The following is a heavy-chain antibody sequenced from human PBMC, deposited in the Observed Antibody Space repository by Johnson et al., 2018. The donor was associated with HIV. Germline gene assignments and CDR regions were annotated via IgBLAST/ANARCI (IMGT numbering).Heavy chain of an antibody. CDR3: AREAPGYSSSWYGEDAFDI. CDR1: GFTVSSNY. Sequence: LVESGGGLVQPGGSLRLSCAASGFTVSSNYMSWVRQAPGKGLEWVSVIYSGGSTYYADSVKGRFTISRDNSKNTLYLQMNSLRAEETAVYYCAREAPGYSSSWYGEDAFDIWGQGTMVTVSS. V-gene: IGHV3-66*02. CDR2: IYSGGST. J-gene: IGHJ3*02. D-gene: IGHD6-13*01.